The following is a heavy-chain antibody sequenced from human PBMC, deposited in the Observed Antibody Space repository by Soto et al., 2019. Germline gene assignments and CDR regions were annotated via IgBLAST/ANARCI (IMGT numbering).Heavy chain of an antibody. Sequence: SETLSLTCTVSGGSISSGGYYWSWIRQHPGKGLEWIGYIYYSGSTYYNPSLKSRVTISVDTSKNQFSLKLSSVTAADTAVYYCARGARRYFDWLFERATSNNWFDPWGQGTLVTVSS. V-gene: IGHV4-31*03. CDR1: GGSISSGGYY. J-gene: IGHJ5*02. CDR2: IYYSGST. CDR3: ARGARRYFDWLFERATSNNWFDP. D-gene: IGHD3-9*01.